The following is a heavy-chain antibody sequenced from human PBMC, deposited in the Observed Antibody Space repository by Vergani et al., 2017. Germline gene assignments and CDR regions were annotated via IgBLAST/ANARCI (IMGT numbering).Heavy chain of an antibody. CDR1: GFTFSTYA. D-gene: IGHD2-21*01. V-gene: IGHV3-33*01. J-gene: IGHJ6*03. Sequence: QVQLVESGGGVVQPGRSLRLSCTSSGFTFSTYAMHCFSQAPGKGLEWLAIIYYDGSKKYYADSVKGRFTISRDNSRNTLDLLMSSLRAEDTAIYYCVREGSYCGSTTCRNPSYVYYYHMDVWGEGTTVTVSS. CDR2: IYYDGSKK. CDR3: VREGSYCGSTTCRNPSYVYYYHMDV.